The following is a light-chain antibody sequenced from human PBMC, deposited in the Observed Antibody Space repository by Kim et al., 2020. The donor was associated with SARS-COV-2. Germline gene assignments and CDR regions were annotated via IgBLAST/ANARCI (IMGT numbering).Light chain of an antibody. CDR2: WAS. Sequence: SATINCKSSKSVLYISNNKNYLAWYQQKPGQPPKLLIYWASTRESGVPDRFSGSGSGTDFTLTISSLQAEDVAVYYCQQYYSTPYSFGQGTKLEIK. CDR1: KSVLYISNNKNY. J-gene: IGKJ2*03. V-gene: IGKV4-1*01. CDR3: QQYYSTPYS.